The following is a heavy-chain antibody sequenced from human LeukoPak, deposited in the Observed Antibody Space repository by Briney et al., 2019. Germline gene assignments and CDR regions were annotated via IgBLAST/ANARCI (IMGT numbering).Heavy chain of an antibody. V-gene: IGHV3-21*01. D-gene: IGHD1/OR15-1a*01. CDR3: AKGTKPVMTIPDY. J-gene: IGHJ4*02. Sequence: GGSLRPSCAASGFTFSSYSMNWVRQAPGKGLEWVSSISSSSSYIYYADSVKGRFTTSRDNAKNSLYLQMNSLRAEDTAVYYCAKGTKPVMTIPDYWGQGILVTVSS. CDR1: GFTFSSYS. CDR2: ISSSSSYI.